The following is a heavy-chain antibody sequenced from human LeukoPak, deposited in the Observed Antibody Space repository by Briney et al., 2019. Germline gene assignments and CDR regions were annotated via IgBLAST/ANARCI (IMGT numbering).Heavy chain of an antibody. CDR3: ARTLSPHDSWSGYYIPDAFDI. CDR2: INPNSGGT. Sequence: ASVKVSCKASGYTFTGYYMHWVRQAPGQGLEWMGWINPNSGGTNYAQKFQGRVTMTRDTSISTAYMELSRLRSDDTAVYYCARTLSPHDSWSGYYIPDAFDIWGQGTMVTVSS. CDR1: GYTFTGYY. V-gene: IGHV1-2*02. D-gene: IGHD3-3*01. J-gene: IGHJ3*02.